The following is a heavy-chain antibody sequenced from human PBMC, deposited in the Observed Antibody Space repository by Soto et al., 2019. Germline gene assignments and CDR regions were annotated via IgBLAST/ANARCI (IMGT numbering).Heavy chain of an antibody. V-gene: IGHV1-3*01. D-gene: IGHD3-16*02. Sequence: QVQLVQSGAEVKKPGASVKVSCKASGYTFTSYAMHWVRQAPGQRLEWMGWINAGNGNTKYSQKFQGRVTITRDTSASTAYMELSSLRSEDTAVYYCAGRLHRFGGVIVGMDYWGQGTLVTVSS. CDR2: INAGNGNT. CDR3: AGRLHRFGGVIVGMDY. J-gene: IGHJ4*02. CDR1: GYTFTSYA.